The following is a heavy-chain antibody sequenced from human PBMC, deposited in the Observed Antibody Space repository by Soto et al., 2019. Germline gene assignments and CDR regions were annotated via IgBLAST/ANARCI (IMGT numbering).Heavy chain of an antibody. D-gene: IGHD3-10*01. CDR3: ASYGSGSYPRFDP. J-gene: IGHJ5*02. CDR1: GFTFSDYH. Sequence: GGSLRLSCAASGFTFSDYHMSWIRQAPGKGLEWLSYISDSGSYTNYADSLRGRFTISRDNANNSLYLQMNSLRVEDTAVYYWASYGSGSYPRFDPWGQGTLVTVSS. V-gene: IGHV3-11*03. CDR2: ISDSGSYT.